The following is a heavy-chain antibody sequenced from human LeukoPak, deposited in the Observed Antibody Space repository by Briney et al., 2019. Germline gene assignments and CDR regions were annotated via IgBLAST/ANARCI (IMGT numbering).Heavy chain of an antibody. Sequence: LETLSLTCTVSGGSISSGGKYWGWIRPSPGKGLEWIGSIYYSVNIFYNPSLNSPATISVDPSKNQFSLKLTSMSAADTAVYYCARDGSYSSGWYSYFDYWGQGSLVTVSS. CDR2: IYYSVNI. V-gene: IGHV4-39*07. D-gene: IGHD6-19*01. CDR3: ARDGSYSSGWYSYFDY. CDR1: GGSISSGGKY. J-gene: IGHJ4*02.